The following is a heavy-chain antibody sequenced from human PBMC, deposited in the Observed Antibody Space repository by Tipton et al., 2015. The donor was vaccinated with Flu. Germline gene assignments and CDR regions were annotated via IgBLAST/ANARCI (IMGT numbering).Heavy chain of an antibody. CDR3: ARGYSSSLGLPFDY. J-gene: IGHJ4*02. CDR2: IYTSGST. D-gene: IGHD6-19*01. CDR1: GDSIGSDYY. Sequence: LRLSCSVSGDSIGSDYYWGWIRQPPGKGLQWLGRIYTSGSTNYNPSLKSRVTMSLDTSKNQFSMKLSSVTAADTAVYYCARGYSSSLGLPFDYWGQGTLVTVSS. V-gene: IGHV4-38-2*02.